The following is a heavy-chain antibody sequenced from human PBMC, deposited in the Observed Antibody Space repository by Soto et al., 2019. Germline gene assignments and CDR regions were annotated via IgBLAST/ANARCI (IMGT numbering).Heavy chain of an antibody. V-gene: IGHV3-23*01. D-gene: IGHD3-22*01. J-gene: IGHJ4*02. CDR1: GFTFSDSA. CDR3: ASSYYDSDTCYHLQ. CDR2: IGGRTFNT. Sequence: EVPLLEPGGGLVEPGGSLRLSCAASGFTFSDSAMSCVRQAPGKGLEWVSTIGGRTFNTFYVDSVRGRVTVSRDNSKNTLYVQMDSLSAEDRALYYCASSYYDSDTCYHLQWGQGILVAVSS.